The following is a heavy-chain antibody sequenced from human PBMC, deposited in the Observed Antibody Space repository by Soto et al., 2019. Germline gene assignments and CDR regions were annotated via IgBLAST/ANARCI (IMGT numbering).Heavy chain of an antibody. CDR3: ARGQIPYGLDV. CDR2: ISSDGGTT. Sequence: EVHLVESGEDLVQPGGSLRLSCAASGFTFSKYPMHWVRQAPGKGLEYVSAISSDGGTTFYADSERGRFTMSRDNLKNTLYLQMRSLRVEDMAVYYCARGQIPYGLDVWGQGTTVTVS. J-gene: IGHJ6*02. V-gene: IGHV3-64*02. CDR1: GFTFSKYP.